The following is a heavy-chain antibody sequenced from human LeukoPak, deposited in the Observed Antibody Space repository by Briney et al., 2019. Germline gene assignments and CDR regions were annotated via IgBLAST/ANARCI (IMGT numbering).Heavy chain of an antibody. CDR3: AREPAGGYAFDY. D-gene: IGHD6-25*01. CDR1: GFTFSSYS. V-gene: IGHV3-21*01. CDR2: ISSSSSSYI. J-gene: IGHJ4*02. Sequence: GGSLRLSCAASGFTFSSYSMNWVRQAPGKGLEWVSSISSSSSSYIYYADSVKGRFTISRDNAKNSLYLQMNSLRAEDTAVYYCAREPAGGYAFDYWGQGTLVTVSS.